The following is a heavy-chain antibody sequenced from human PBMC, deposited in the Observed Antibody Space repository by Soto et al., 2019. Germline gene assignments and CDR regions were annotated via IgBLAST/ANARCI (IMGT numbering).Heavy chain of an antibody. J-gene: IGHJ6*02. V-gene: IGHV1-8*01. D-gene: IGHD3-3*01. CDR3: ARSRYYDLWSGYYTYYYYYGMDV. CDR2: MNPNSGNT. Sequence: ASVKVSCKASGYTFTSYDINWVRQATGQGLEWMGWMNPNSGNTGYAQKFQGRVTMTRNTSISTAYMELSSLRSEDTAVYYCARSRYYDLWSGYYTYYYYYGMDVWGQGTTVTVSS. CDR1: GYTFTSYD.